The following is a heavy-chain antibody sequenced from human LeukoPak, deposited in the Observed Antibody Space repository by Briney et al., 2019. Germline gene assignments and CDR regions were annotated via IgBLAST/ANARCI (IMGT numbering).Heavy chain of an antibody. V-gene: IGHV3-21*01. Sequence: GGSLRLSCAASGFTFSSYNMNWVRQAPGKGLEWVSSISGSSSIISYADSMQGRFTISRDNARNSLYLQMNSLRAEDTAVYYCARDGLQAYYDSSGFFDYWGQGTLVTVSS. CDR1: GFTFSSYN. CDR2: ISGSSSII. D-gene: IGHD3-22*01. CDR3: ARDGLQAYYDSSGFFDY. J-gene: IGHJ4*02.